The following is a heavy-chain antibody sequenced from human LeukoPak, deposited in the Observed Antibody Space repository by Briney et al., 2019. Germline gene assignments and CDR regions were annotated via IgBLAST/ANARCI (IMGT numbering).Heavy chain of an antibody. CDR2: IYYRGST. V-gene: IGHV4-31*03. CDR3: ARDPTTITIFGVIHAFDI. CDR1: GGSISSGGYY. D-gene: IGHD3-3*01. Sequence: SETLSLTCTVSGGSISSGGYYWSWIRQHPGKGLEWIGYIYYRGSTYYNPSLKSRVTISVDTSKNQFSLKLSSVTAADTAVYYCARDPTTITIFGVIHAFDIWGQGTMVTVSS. J-gene: IGHJ3*02.